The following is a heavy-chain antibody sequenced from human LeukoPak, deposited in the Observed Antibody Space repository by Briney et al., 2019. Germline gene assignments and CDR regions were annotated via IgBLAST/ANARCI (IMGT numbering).Heavy chain of an antibody. CDR1: GGSISTYY. Sequence: SETLSLTCSVSGGSISTYYWNWIRQTPGKGLEWLGHISNGNTDYNPSLKSRVTTSVDTSKNQFSLKLTSVTAADTAVYYCARDKAHSYGRYFDPWGQGALVTVSS. V-gene: IGHV4-59*01. D-gene: IGHD5-18*01. J-gene: IGHJ5*02. CDR2: ISNGNT. CDR3: ARDKAHSYGRYFDP.